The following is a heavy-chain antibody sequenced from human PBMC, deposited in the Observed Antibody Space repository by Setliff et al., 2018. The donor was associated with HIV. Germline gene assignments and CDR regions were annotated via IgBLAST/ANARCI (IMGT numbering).Heavy chain of an antibody. J-gene: IGHJ4*02. CDR2: IHHSGGT. D-gene: IGHD6-13*01. V-gene: IGHV4-59*11. Sequence: SETLSLTCTVSYGSISGHYWTWIRQPPGKGMEWIGYIHHSGGTQYNPSLMSRLTMSVDSSKNQFSLSLSSVTAADTAVYYCARLPDINSWPFDYWARGTLVTVSS. CDR3: ARLPDINSWPFDY. CDR1: YGSISGHY.